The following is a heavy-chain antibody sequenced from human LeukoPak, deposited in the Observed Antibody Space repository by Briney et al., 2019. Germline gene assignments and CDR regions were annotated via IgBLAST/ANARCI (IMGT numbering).Heavy chain of an antibody. V-gene: IGHV3-23*01. D-gene: IGHD3-10*01. J-gene: IGHJ4*02. CDR2: LSAGGGGA. CDR1: GFTFSSYA. CDR3: AKEGSGRTFNFDY. Sequence: PGGSLRLSCAASGFTFSSYAMPWVRQAPGKGLQWVSALSAGGGGAYYADSVKGRFTISRDDSKSTLFLQMNSLRAEDTAIYYCAKEGSGRTFNFDYWGQGTLVTVSS.